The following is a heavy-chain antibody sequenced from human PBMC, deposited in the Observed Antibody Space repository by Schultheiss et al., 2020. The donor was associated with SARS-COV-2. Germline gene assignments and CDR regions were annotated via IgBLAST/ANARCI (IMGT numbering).Heavy chain of an antibody. CDR2: IDWDDDK. Sequence: SGPTLVKPTQTLTLTCTFSGFSLSTSGVGVGWIRQPPGKALEWLALIDWDDDKYYSTSLKSRLTISKDTSKSQVVLTMTNMDPVDTATYYCARTITGTPKFDYWGQGTLVTVSS. J-gene: IGHJ4*02. V-gene: IGHV2-70*12. CDR1: GFSLSTSGVG. CDR3: ARTITGTPKFDY. D-gene: IGHD1-20*01.